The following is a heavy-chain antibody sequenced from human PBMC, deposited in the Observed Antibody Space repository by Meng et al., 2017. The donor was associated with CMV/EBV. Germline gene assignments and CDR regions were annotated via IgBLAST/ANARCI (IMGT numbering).Heavy chain of an antibody. CDR3: ARDRWVFYGSGSYYLYYYYYGMDV. CDR1: GSTFSSYW. V-gene: IGHV3-7*01. J-gene: IGHJ6*02. Sequence: GGSLRLSCAASGSTFSSYWMSWVRQAPGKGLEWVANIKQDGSEKYYVDSVKGRFTISRDNAKNSLYLQMNSLRAEDTAVYYCARDRWVFYGSGSYYLYYYYYGMDVWGQGTTVTVSS. D-gene: IGHD3-10*01. CDR2: IKQDGSEK.